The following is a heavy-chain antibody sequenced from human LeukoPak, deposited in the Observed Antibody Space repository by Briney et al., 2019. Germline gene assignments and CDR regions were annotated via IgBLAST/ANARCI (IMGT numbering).Heavy chain of an antibody. Sequence: GGSLRLSCSASGFTFSNYTMHWVRQAPGKGLECVAVISYDGRNKYYADSVKGRFTISRANSKNTLYLQMNSLRAEDTAVYYCAKETDAFDIWGQGTMVSVSS. CDR2: ISYDGRNK. V-gene: IGHV3-30*18. J-gene: IGHJ3*02. CDR3: AKETDAFDI. CDR1: GFTFSNYT.